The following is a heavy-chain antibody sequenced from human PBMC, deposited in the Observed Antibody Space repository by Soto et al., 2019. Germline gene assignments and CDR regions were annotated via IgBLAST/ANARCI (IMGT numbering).Heavy chain of an antibody. V-gene: IGHV4-31*03. J-gene: IGHJ6*02. CDR2: IYYSGST. CDR1: GASISSGGYY. CDR3: ARGWYYGSGNTGHYYYGMDV. D-gene: IGHD3-10*01. Sequence: TLSLTCTVSGASISSGGYYWSWIRQHPGKGLEWIGYIYYSGSTYYNPSLKSRVTISVDTSKNQFSLKLSSVTAADTAVYYCARGWYYGSGNTGHYYYGMDVWGQGTTVTVSS.